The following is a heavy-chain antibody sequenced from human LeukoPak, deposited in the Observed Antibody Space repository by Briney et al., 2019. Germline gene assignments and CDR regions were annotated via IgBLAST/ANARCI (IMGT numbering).Heavy chain of an antibody. CDR3: VKRAEDSSGYYLYYFDY. CDR1: GFPFNKYA. V-gene: IGHV3-23*01. D-gene: IGHD3-22*01. CDR2: ISAATGTT. J-gene: IGHJ4*02. Sequence: PGGSLRLSCAASGFPFNKYAMSWVRQAPGKGLEWVSSISAATGTTYYAGSVRGRFSISRDNSQNTLYLQMNSLRAEDTAVYYCVKRAEDSSGYYLYYFDYWGRGTLVTVSS.